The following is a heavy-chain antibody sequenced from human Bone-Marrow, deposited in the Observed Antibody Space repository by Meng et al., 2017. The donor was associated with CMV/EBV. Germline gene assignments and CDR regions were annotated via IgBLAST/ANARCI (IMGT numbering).Heavy chain of an antibody. D-gene: IGHD4-11*01. CDR1: GFTFSSYW. Sequence: GGSLRLSCAASGFTFSSYWMHWVRQAPGKGLVWVSRINSDGSSTSYADSVKGRFTISRENVKNSLYLQMNSLRAEDTAVYYCATSTVDYYYYGMDVWGQGTTVTVSS. V-gene: IGHV3-74*01. CDR3: ATSTVDYYYYGMDV. CDR2: INSDGSST. J-gene: IGHJ6*02.